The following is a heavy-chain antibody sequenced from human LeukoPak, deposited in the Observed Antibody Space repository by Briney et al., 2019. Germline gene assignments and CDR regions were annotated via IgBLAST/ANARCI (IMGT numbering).Heavy chain of an antibody. CDR3: ARDWFDGDYDRFDY. V-gene: IGHV3-7*03. CDR2: INQDGSQK. CDR1: GFTFSSYW. D-gene: IGHD4-17*01. J-gene: IGHJ4*02. Sequence: SGGSLRLSCAVSGFTFSSYWMSWFRQAPGKGLEWVANINQDGSQKFPVDSVKGRFTISRDNAKNSLSLQMNSLRVEDTAVYYCARDWFDGDYDRFDYWGQGTLVTVSS.